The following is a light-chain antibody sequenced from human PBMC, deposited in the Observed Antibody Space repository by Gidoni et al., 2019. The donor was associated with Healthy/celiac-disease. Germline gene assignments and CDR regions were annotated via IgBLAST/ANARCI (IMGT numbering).Light chain of an antibody. CDR1: QGISSY. Sequence: AIRMTQSPSSFSASTGDRVTITCRASQGISSYLAWYKQKPGKAPKLLIYAASTLQSGVPSRFSGSGSGTDVTLTISCLQSEDFATYYCQQYYSYPFTFGPGTKVDIK. J-gene: IGKJ3*01. CDR2: AAS. V-gene: IGKV1-8*01. CDR3: QQYYSYPFT.